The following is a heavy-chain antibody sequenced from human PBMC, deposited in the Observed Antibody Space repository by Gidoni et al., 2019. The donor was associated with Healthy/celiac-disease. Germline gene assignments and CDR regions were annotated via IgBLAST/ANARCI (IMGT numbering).Heavy chain of an antibody. CDR2: ISGSGGST. J-gene: IGHJ5*02. V-gene: IGHV3-23*01. Sequence: EVQLLESGGGLVQPGGSLSLSCAASGFTFSSYAMSWVRQAPGTGLEWVSAISGSGGSTYYADSVKGRFTISRDNSKNTLYLQMNSLRAEDTAVYYCAKPDGGGSSNWFDPWGQGTLVTVSS. D-gene: IGHD2-15*01. CDR1: GFTFSSYA. CDR3: AKPDGGGSSNWFDP.